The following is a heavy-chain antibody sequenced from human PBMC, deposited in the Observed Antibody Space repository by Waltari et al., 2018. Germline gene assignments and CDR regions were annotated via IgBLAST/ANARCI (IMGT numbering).Heavy chain of an antibody. V-gene: IGHV3-21*02. CDR3: ARGGWGFYLDD. Sequence: EVLLVESGGGLVKPGGSLRLSCAASGFTCSSYSMNWVRQAPGKGLEWVSSISSSGSYTHYVDSVKGRFTISRDNAKNSLYLQMNTLRAEDTAVYYCARGGWGFYLDDWGQGTLVTSSS. D-gene: IGHD7-27*01. J-gene: IGHJ4*02. CDR2: ISSSGSYT. CDR1: GFTCSSYS.